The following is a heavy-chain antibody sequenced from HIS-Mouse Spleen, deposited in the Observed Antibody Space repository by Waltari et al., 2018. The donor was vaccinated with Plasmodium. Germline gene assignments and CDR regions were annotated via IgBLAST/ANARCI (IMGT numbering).Heavy chain of an antibody. CDR2: INSEGSST. CDR1: GFTFSSYW. J-gene: IGHJ3*02. Sequence: EVQLVESGGGLVQPGGSLRLSCAASGFTFSSYWMHWVRQAPGKGLVWVSRINSEGSSTRYADSVKGRFTISRDNAKNTLYLQMNSLRAEDTAVYYCARTIAVVGTGDALDIWGQGTMVTVSS. D-gene: IGHD6-13*01. CDR3: ARTIAVVGTGDALDI. V-gene: IGHV3-74*01.